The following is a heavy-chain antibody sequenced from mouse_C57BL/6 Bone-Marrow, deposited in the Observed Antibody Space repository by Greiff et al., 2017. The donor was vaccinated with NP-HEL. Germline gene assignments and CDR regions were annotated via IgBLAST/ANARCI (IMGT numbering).Heavy chain of an antibody. J-gene: IGHJ2*01. CDR2: IHPNSGRT. CDR3: ARRLTTVVATNDFYY. D-gene: IGHD1-1*01. Sequence: VQLQQPGAELVKPGASVKLSCKASGYTFTSYWMHWVKQRPGQGLEWIGMIHPNSGRTNYNEKFKSKATLTVDKSSSTAYMQLSSLTSEDSAVYYCARRLTTVVATNDFYYWGQGTTLTVSS. CDR1: GYTFTSYW. V-gene: IGHV1-64*01.